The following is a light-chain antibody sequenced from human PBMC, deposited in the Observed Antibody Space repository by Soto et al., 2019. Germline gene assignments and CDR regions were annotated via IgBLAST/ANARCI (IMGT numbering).Light chain of an antibody. V-gene: IGKV3-15*01. J-gene: IGKJ2*01. Sequence: VMTQSPATLSLSPGERATLSCRASQSVSSTLAWYQQKPGQAPRLLIYDASTRATGVPARFSGSGFGTEFTLTISSLQSEDFAVYYCQQYNNWPYTFGQGTKVDIK. CDR2: DAS. CDR1: QSVSST. CDR3: QQYNNWPYT.